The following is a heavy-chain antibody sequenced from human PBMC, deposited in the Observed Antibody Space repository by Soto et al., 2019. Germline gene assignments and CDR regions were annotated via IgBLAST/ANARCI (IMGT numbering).Heavy chain of an antibody. CDR2: LLARGAT. V-gene: IGHV4-61*01. CDR3: ARHRVLPAQYYFDS. CDR1: VGSDNRGRSY. D-gene: IGHD2-2*01. Sequence: PETLSLTCLFSVGSDNRGRSYWTWIRQHPVKGLERSGSLLARGATGTNPAFKCRVTMSVDTSKNQFSLNLRSVTAADTAVYYCARHRVLPAQYYFDSWGQGVMVTVSS. J-gene: IGHJ4*02.